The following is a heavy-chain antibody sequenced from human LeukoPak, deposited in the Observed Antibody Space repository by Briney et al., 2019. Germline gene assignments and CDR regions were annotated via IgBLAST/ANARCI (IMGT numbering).Heavy chain of an antibody. CDR2: LYGGGHGR. D-gene: IGHD1-1*01. V-gene: IGHV3-23*01. J-gene: IGHJ4*02. CDR1: GFPFGDFA. CDR3: AKFEGALTHNYCFDY. Sequence: PGGSLRLPCIASGFPFGDFAMGRGRQAPGKGLEWGSGLYGGGHGRVYTDSVRGRFTVSRDNSENTLYLQMNSLRAEDTATYYCAKFEGALTHNYCFDYWGQGTLVTVSS.